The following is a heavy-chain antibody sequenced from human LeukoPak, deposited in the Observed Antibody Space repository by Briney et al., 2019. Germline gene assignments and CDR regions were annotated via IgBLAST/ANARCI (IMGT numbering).Heavy chain of an antibody. CDR1: GYTFTGHY. Sequence: ASVKVSCKASGYTFTGHYIHWVRQAPGQGLEWMGWINPKNAGTNYAQKFQGRVTMTRDTSTGTAYMELSRLRSDDTAVYYCARTLYIAAAPGGFDYWGQGTLVAVSS. CDR2: INPKNAGT. D-gene: IGHD6-13*01. J-gene: IGHJ4*02. CDR3: ARTLYIAAAPGGFDY. V-gene: IGHV1-2*02.